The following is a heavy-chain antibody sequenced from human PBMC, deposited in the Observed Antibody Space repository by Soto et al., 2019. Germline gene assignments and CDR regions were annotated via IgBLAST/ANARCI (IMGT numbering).Heavy chain of an antibody. J-gene: IGHJ6*02. D-gene: IGHD4-17*01. V-gene: IGHV5-10-1*01. Sequence: PRGSLKISCKGSGYSFTSYWISWVRQMPGKGLEWMGRIDPSDSYTNYSPSFQGHVTISADKSISTAYLQWSSLKASDTATFYCARCSQLDYLHGLDVWGQGTTVTVSS. CDR1: GYSFTSYW. CDR3: ARCSQLDYLHGLDV. CDR2: IDPSDSYT.